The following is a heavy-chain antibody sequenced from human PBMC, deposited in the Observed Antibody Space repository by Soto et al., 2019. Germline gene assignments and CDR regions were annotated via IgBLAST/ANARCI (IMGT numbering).Heavy chain of an antibody. D-gene: IGHD3-3*01. J-gene: IGHJ4*02. CDR3: ARLRFLEWLPEPNYFDY. CDR2: IYYSGST. CDR1: GGSISSYY. V-gene: IGHV4-59*08. Sequence: SETLSLTCTVSGGSISSYYLSWIRQPPGEGLEWIGYIYYSGSTNYNPSLKSRVTISVDTSKNQFSLKLSSVTAADTAVYYCARLRFLEWLPEPNYFDYWGQGTLVTVSS.